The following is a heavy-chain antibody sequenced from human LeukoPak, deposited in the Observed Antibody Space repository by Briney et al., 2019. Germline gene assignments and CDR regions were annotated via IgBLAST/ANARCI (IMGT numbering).Heavy chain of an antibody. CDR2: ISFDGGTK. CDR3: ARALSVIAVAGFLDY. V-gene: IGHV3-30*03. J-gene: IGHJ4*02. Sequence: GGSLRLSCAASGFDFSSYDMQWVRQVTGKGLEWVAVISFDGGTKYYADSVKGRFTISRDNSNNTVYLQMNSLRAEDTAMYYCARALSVIAVAGFLDYLGRGTLVTVSS. D-gene: IGHD6-13*01. CDR1: GFDFSSYD.